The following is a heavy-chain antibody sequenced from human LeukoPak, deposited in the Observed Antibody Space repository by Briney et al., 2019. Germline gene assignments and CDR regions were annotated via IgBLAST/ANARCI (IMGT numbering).Heavy chain of an antibody. V-gene: IGHV1-8*01. CDR1: GYTFTSYD. J-gene: IGHJ5*02. CDR2: MNPNSGNT. Sequence: GASVKVSCKASGYTFTSYDINWVRQATGQGLEWMGWMNPNSGNTGYAQKFQGRATMTRNTSISTAYMELSSLRSEDTAVYYCARGASEVATIAGFGDPWGQGTLVTVSS. D-gene: IGHD5-12*01. CDR3: ARGASEVATIAGFGDP.